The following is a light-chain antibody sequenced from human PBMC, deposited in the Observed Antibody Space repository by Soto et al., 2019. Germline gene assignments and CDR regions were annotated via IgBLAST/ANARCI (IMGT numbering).Light chain of an antibody. CDR2: DAS. CDR1: QDISNY. V-gene: IGKV1-33*01. Sequence: DIQMTQSPSSLSASVGDRVTITCQASQDISNYLNWYQQKPGKAPKLLIYDASNLETGVPSRFSGSGSWTYFTFTISSLQPEDIPTYYCQQYDNLPRVTFGQGTRLEMK. CDR3: QQYDNLPRVT. J-gene: IGKJ5*01.